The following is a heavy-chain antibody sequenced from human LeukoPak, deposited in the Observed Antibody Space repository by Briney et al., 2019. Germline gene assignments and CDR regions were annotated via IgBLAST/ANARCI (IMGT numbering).Heavy chain of an antibody. CDR3: AREISGGWFGELVDY. J-gene: IGHJ4*02. Sequence: PSETLSLTCAVYGGSFSGYYWSWIRQPPGKGLEWIGEINHSGSTNYNPSLKSRVTISVDTSKNQFSLKLSSVTAADTAVYYCAREISGGWFGELVDYWGQGTLVTVSS. CDR2: INHSGST. V-gene: IGHV4-34*01. D-gene: IGHD3-10*01. CDR1: GGSFSGYY.